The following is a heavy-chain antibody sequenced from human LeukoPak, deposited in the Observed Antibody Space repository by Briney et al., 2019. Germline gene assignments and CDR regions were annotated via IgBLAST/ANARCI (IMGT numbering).Heavy chain of an antibody. Sequence: GGSLRLSCAASGFTFSSYAMSWVRQAPGKGLEWVSAISGSGGSTYYADSVKGRFTISRDNSKNTLYLQMSSLRAEDTAVYYCAKDPHLWPDAFDIWGQGTMVTVSS. V-gene: IGHV3-23*01. CDR1: GFTFSSYA. CDR3: AKDPHLWPDAFDI. D-gene: IGHD3-10*01. CDR2: ISGSGGST. J-gene: IGHJ3*02.